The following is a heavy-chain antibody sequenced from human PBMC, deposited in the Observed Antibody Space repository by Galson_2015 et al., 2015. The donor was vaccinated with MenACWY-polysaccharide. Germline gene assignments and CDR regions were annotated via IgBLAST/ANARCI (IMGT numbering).Heavy chain of an antibody. CDR1: GGSISGYY. V-gene: IGHV4-4*07. CDR2: VYAGVST. Sequence: TCSISGGSISGYYWSWIRQPAGKGLEWIGRVYAGVSTTYNPSLKSRVTISIDTSKNQFSLKLTSVSAADTAVYFCARDTTGIAASAVYWGQGTLVTVSS. D-gene: IGHD6-13*01. CDR3: ARDTTGIAASAVY. J-gene: IGHJ4*02.